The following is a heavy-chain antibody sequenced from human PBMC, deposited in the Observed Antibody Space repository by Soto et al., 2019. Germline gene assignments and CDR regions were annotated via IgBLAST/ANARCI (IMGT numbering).Heavy chain of an antibody. Sequence: QVQLVQSGAEVKKPGASVKVSCKSSGYTFSMSGISWVRQAPGQGLEWMGWISGYNGKTNYEQKSQDRLTMTTDTSTTMAYMELRSLTSDDTAVYYCATDAPRPYYYFRMDVWGQGPTVTVSS. V-gene: IGHV1-18*01. CDR2: ISGYNGKT. CDR1: GYTFSMSG. CDR3: ATDAPRPYYYFRMDV. J-gene: IGHJ6*02.